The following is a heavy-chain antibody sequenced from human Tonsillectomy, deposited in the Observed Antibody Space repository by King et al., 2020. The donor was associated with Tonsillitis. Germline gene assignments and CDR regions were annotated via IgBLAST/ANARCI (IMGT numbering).Heavy chain of an antibody. J-gene: IGHJ6*03. V-gene: IGHV1-69*01. CDR3: AGAEAYHYGDQRDFYYYMDV. D-gene: IGHD4-17*01. Sequence: VQLVESGAEMKKPGSSVKVSCKAPGGTFSSYAISWVRQAPGQGLEWMGGIIPIFGTTNYARKFQGRVTISADESTSTAFMELSSLRSEDTAVYYCAGAEAYHYGDQRDFYYYMDVWGKGTTVTVSS. CDR1: GGTFSSYA. CDR2: IIPIFGTT.